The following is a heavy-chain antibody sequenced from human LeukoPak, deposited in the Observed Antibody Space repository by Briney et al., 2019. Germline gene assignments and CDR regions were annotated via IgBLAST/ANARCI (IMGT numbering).Heavy chain of an antibody. D-gene: IGHD6-13*01. CDR2: ISAYNGNT. CDR1: GYTFTGYY. CDR3: ARGEGSSWPITIDHDY. J-gene: IGHJ4*02. Sequence: ASVKVSCKASGYTFTGYYMHWVRQAPGQGLEWMGWISAYNGNTNYAQKLQGRVTMTTDTSTSTAYMELRSLRSDDTAVYYCARGEGSSWPITIDHDYWGQGILVTVSS. V-gene: IGHV1-18*04.